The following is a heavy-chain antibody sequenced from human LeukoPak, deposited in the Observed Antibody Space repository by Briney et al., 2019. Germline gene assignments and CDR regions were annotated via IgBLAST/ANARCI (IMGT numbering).Heavy chain of an antibody. CDR1: GFTFSDYY. D-gene: IGHD2-2*01. CDR2: ISSSGTTI. J-gene: IGHJ4*02. V-gene: IGHV3-11*04. Sequence: GGSLRLSCAASGFTFSDYYMSWIRQAPGKGLEWVSYISSSGTTISYADSVKGRFTISRDNAKNSLYLQMNSLRAEDTAVYYCARDCPLTVAPLCIFDYWGQGTLVTVSS. CDR3: ARDCPLTVAPLCIFDY.